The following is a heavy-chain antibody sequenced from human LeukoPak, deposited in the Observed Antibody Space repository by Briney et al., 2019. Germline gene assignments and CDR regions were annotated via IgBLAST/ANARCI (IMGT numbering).Heavy chain of an antibody. V-gene: IGHV3-7*01. CDR2: IKQDGSDK. J-gene: IGHJ6*02. CDR1: GFTFSSYW. D-gene: IGHD3-22*01. CDR3: ARDHYYDSSGYSYGMDV. Sequence: GGSLRLSCAASGFTFSSYWMSWVRQAPGKGLERVASIKQDGSDKKYVDSVKGRFTISRDNTKNSLYLQMNSLRAEDTAIYYCARDHYYDSSGYSYGMDVWGQGTTVTVSS.